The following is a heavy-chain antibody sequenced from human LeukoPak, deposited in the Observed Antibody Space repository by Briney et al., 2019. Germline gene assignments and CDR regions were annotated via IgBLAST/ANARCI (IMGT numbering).Heavy chain of an antibody. Sequence: GGSLRLSCSASGFTFSFYGLHWVRRTPGKGLEWVAYIWYDGSNKFYADSVKGRFVISRDNSNNTVYLEMDSVRVEDTATYYCAKDHCSGFPGCYYFDFWGRGTLVTVSS. D-gene: IGHD2-15*01. CDR2: IWYDGSNK. V-gene: IGHV3-30*02. J-gene: IGHJ2*01. CDR1: GFTFSFYG. CDR3: AKDHCSGFPGCYYFDF.